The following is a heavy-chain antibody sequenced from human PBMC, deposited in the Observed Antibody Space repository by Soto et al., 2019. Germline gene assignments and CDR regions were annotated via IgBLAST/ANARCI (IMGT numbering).Heavy chain of an antibody. CDR3: ATKAQLSGQTYYYGMDV. CDR1: GYTLTELS. Sequence: ASVKVSCKVSGYTLTELSMHWVRQAPGKGLEWMGGFDPEGGETIYAQKFQGRVTMTEDTSTDTAYMELSSLRSEDTAVYYCATKAQLSGQTYYYGMDVWGQGTTVTVSS. CDR2: FDPEGGET. J-gene: IGHJ6*02. V-gene: IGHV1-24*01. D-gene: IGHD3-3*01.